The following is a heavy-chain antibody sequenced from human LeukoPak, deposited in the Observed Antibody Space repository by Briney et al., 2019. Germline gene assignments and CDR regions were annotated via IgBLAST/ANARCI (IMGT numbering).Heavy chain of an antibody. Sequence: GGSLRLSCAASGFTFSSYGMHWVRQAPGKGLEWVAFIRYDGSNKYYADSVKGRFTISRDNSKNTLYLQMNSLRAEDTAVYYCAKDRSVVPAPYTYYFDYWGQGTRVTVSS. CDR2: IRYDGSNK. J-gene: IGHJ4*02. CDR1: GFTFSSYG. CDR3: AKDRSVVPAPYTYYFDY. V-gene: IGHV3-30*02. D-gene: IGHD2-2*01.